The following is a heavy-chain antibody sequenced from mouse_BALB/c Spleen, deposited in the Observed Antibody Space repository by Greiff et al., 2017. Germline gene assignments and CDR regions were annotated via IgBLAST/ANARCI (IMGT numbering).Heavy chain of an antibody. Sequence: QVQLQQSGAELARPGASVKLSCKASGYTFTSYWMQWVKQRPGQGLEWIGAIYPGDGDTRYTQKFKGKATLTADKSSSTAYMQLSSLASEDSAVYYCAGGGKDWYFDVWGAGTTVTVSS. CDR3: AGGGKDWYFDV. J-gene: IGHJ1*01. CDR1: GYTFTSYW. V-gene: IGHV1-87*01. D-gene: IGHD1-1*02. CDR2: IYPGDGDT.